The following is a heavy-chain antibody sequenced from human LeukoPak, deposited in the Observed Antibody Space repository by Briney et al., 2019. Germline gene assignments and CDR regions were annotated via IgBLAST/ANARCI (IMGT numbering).Heavy chain of an antibody. J-gene: IGHJ4*02. Sequence: GGSLRLACAASGFTFSTYAMSWVRRAPGKGLEWVSTVSGSGSSAYYADSVKGRFTISRDSSKNTLYLQMNSLRAEDTAVYYCAKSGYDYYPLDYWGQGALVTVSS. CDR3: AKSGYDYYPLDY. CDR1: GFTFSTYA. D-gene: IGHD5-12*01. CDR2: VSGSGSSA. V-gene: IGHV3-23*01.